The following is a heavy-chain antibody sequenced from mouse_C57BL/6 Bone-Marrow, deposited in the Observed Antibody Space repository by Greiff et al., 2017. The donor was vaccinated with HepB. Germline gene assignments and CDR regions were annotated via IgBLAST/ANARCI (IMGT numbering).Heavy chain of an antibody. CDR1: GYTFTSYW. J-gene: IGHJ3*01. CDR3: AREGIYYGYDGCAY. V-gene: IGHV1-64*01. CDR2: IHPNSGST. D-gene: IGHD2-2*01. Sequence: QVQLKLPGAELVKPGASVKLSCKASGYTFTSYWMHWVKQRPGQGLEWIGMIHPNSGSTNYNEKFKSKATLTVDKSSSTAYMQLSSLTSEDSAVYYCAREGIYYGYDGCAYWGQGTLVTVSA.